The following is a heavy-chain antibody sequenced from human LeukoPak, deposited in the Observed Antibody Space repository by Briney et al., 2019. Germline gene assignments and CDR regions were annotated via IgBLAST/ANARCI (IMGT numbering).Heavy chain of an antibody. CDR2: ISYDGSNK. Sequence: GGSLRLSCAASGFTFSSYAMHWVRQAPGKGLEWVVVISYDGSNKYYADSVKGRFTISRDNSKNTLYLQMNSLRAEDTAVYYCARDLTFGGVIVYYFDYWGQGTLVTVSS. J-gene: IGHJ4*02. V-gene: IGHV3-30-3*01. CDR1: GFTFSSYA. D-gene: IGHD3-16*02. CDR3: ARDLTFGGVIVYYFDY.